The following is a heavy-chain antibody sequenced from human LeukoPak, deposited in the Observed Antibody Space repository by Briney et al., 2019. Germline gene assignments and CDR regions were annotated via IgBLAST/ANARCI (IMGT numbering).Heavy chain of an antibody. CDR1: GGTISSYA. CDR3: ARGEFWSGLFDS. J-gene: IGHJ4*02. D-gene: IGHD3-3*01. Sequence: GASVKVSCKASGGTISSYAINWVRQVPGQGLEWMGRIIPIFGTAYYAQKFQGRVTITTDGSTSTAYMELSSLRSEDMAVYYCARGEFWSGLFDSWGQGTLVTVSS. V-gene: IGHV1-69*05. CDR2: IIPIFGTA.